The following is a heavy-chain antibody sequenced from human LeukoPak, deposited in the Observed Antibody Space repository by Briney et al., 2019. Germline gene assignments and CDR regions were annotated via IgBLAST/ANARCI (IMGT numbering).Heavy chain of an antibody. J-gene: IGHJ4*02. V-gene: IGHV3-48*03. CDR2: ISSSGNTI. CDR3: ARVLTAVTTMDY. Sequence: PGGSLRLSCAASGFTFDTHEMNWVRQAPGKGLEWVSYISSSGNTIYYADSVKGRFTISRDNAQNSLYLHMNSLRAEDTAVYFCARVLTAVTTMDYWGQGTLVTVSS. CDR1: GFTFDTHE. D-gene: IGHD4-17*01.